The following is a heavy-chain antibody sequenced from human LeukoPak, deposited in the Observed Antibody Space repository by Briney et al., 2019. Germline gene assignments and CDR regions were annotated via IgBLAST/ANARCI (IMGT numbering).Heavy chain of an antibody. CDR1: GYTFTSCY. Sequence: ASVKVSCKASGYTFTSCYMHWVRQAPGQGLEWMGIINPSGGSTSYAQKFQGRVTMTRDTSTSTVYMELSSLRSEDTAVYYCASPMTRYFDWYYWGQGTLVTVSS. CDR3: ASPMTRYFDWYY. D-gene: IGHD3-9*01. J-gene: IGHJ4*02. CDR2: INPSGGST. V-gene: IGHV1-46*01.